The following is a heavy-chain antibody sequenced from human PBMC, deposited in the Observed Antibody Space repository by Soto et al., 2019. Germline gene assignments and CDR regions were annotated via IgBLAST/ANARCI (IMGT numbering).Heavy chain of an antibody. J-gene: IGHJ4*02. CDR3: ARCYGSCFDY. CDR1: GGSISSYY. Sequence: QVQLQESGPGLVKPSETLCLNCSVSGGSISSYYWSWIRQPPGKGLEWIGYIYYSGSTNYKPSLKSRVTISVDTSKNQFSLKLSSVPAADTAVYYCARCYGSCFDYWGQGTLVTVSS. D-gene: IGHD2-2*01. V-gene: IGHV4-59*08. CDR2: IYYSGST.